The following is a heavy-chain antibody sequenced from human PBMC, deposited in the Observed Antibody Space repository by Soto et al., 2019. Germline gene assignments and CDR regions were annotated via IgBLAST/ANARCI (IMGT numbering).Heavy chain of an antibody. V-gene: IGHV1-8*01. J-gene: IGHJ4*02. CDR1: GYTFTSYD. CDR2: MNPNSGNT. CDR3: ARDLMLYVRDN. D-gene: IGHD2-8*01. Sequence: ASVKVSCKASGYTFTSYDISWVRQAPGQGPEWMGWMNPNSGNTGYAQKFRGRVTMTRNTTISTAYMELSSLRSDDTAVYYCARDLMLYVRDNWGQGTLVTVSS.